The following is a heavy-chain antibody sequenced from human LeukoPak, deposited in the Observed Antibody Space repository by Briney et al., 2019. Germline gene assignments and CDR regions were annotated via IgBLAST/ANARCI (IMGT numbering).Heavy chain of an antibody. Sequence: SETLSLTCTVSGCSISSGYYWGWIRQPPGKGLEWIGSIYHSGSTYYNPSLKSRVTISVDTSKNQFSLKLSSVTAADTAVYYCATSMPKEYYDFWSGPNWFDPWGQGTLVTVSS. CDR2: IYHSGST. D-gene: IGHD3-3*01. J-gene: IGHJ5*02. CDR1: GCSISSGYY. CDR3: ATSMPKEYYDFWSGPNWFDP. V-gene: IGHV4-38-2*02.